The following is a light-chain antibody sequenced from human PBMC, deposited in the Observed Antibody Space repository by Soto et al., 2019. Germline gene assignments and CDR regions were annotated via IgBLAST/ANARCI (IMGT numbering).Light chain of an antibody. Sequence: EIVLTQSPGTLSLSPGERATLSCRASQSVSSSYLAWYQQKPGQAPRLLIYGASSRATGIPDRFSGSGSGTDFTLTITILEPEDVAVYYCQQYGSSPPITFGQGTRLEIK. J-gene: IGKJ5*01. V-gene: IGKV3-20*01. CDR1: QSVSSSY. CDR2: GAS. CDR3: QQYGSSPPIT.